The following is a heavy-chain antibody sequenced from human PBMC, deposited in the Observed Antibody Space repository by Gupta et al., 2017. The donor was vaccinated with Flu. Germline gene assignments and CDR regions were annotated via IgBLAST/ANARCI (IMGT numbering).Heavy chain of an antibody. V-gene: IGHV4-34*02. CDR2: IDPTGTI. CDR3: ARVFSSGWFSQAMGF. CDR1: DGAIRGFY. D-gene: IGHD6-19*01. J-gene: IGHJ4*02. Sequence: QVQLRRRGAGLLEPSATRSLTCAVYDGAIRGFYWTRGRQPRGGVLEWIGEIDPTGTINYNPSLAIRLTISVDTSQSQFSLRLTSVTAGDTAMYYCARVFSSGWFSQAMGFWGQGTLVSVSS.